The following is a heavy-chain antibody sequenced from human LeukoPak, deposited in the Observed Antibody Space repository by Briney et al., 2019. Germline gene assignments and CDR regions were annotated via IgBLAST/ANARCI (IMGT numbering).Heavy chain of an antibody. CDR2: VNPQGSGT. Sequence: GESLRISCAAPGFTFNSYWMHWVRQAPGKGLVWVSRVNPQGSGTSYADSVKGRFTISRDNAKDALHLRLDNLRVEDTAVYSGARARWSSTGWFVGYWGQGTLVTVSS. V-gene: IGHV3-74*01. CDR1: GFTFNSYW. J-gene: IGHJ4*02. D-gene: IGHD6-19*01. CDR3: ARARWSSTGWFVGY.